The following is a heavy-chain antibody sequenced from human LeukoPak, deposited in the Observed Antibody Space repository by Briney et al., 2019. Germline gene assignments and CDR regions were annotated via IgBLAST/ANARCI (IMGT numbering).Heavy chain of an antibody. CDR3: ASESRGGGNSDY. V-gene: IGHV3-21*01. CDR1: GFTFSSYS. J-gene: IGHJ4*02. D-gene: IGHD2-15*01. CDR2: ISSSSSYI. Sequence: GGSLRLSCAASGFTFSSYSMTWVRQAPGKGLEWVSSISSSSSYIYYADSVKGRFTISRDNAKNSLYLQMNSLRAEDTAVYYCASESRGGGNSDYWGQGTLVTVSS.